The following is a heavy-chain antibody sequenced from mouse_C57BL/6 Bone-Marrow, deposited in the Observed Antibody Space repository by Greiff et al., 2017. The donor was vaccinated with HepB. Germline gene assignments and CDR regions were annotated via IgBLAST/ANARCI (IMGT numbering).Heavy chain of an antibody. Sequence: QVQLQQSGAELARPGASVKMSCKASGYTFTSYTMHWVKQRPGQGLEWIGYINPSSGYTKYNQKFKDKATLTADKSSSTAYMQLSSLPSEDSAVYYCARCYYGNYHYWGQGTTLTVSS. CDR3: ARCYYGNYHY. CDR1: GYTFTSYT. V-gene: IGHV1-4*01. CDR2: INPSSGYT. D-gene: IGHD2-1*01. J-gene: IGHJ2*01.